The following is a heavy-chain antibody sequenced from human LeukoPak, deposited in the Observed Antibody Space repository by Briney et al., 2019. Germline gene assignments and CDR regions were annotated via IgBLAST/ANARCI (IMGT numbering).Heavy chain of an antibody. J-gene: IGHJ1*01. Sequence: GESLKISCKGSGYSFTSYWIGWVRQMPGKGLEWMGIIYPGDSDTRYSPSFQGQVTISADKSISTAYLQWSSLKASDTAMYYCARREVTTPLYCTNGVSYLEYFQHWGQGTLVTVSS. CDR3: ARREVTTPLYCTNGVSYLEYFQH. CDR1: GYSFTSYW. CDR2: IYPGDSDT. D-gene: IGHD2-8*01. V-gene: IGHV5-51*01.